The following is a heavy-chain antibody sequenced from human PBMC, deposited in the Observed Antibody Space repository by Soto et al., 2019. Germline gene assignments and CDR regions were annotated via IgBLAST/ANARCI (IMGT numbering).Heavy chain of an antibody. CDR2: IGSSSSYI. CDR1: GFTFSSYS. V-gene: IGHV3-21*01. J-gene: IGHJ6*02. D-gene: IGHD6-25*01. Sequence: PGGSLRLSCAASGFTFSSYSMNWVRQAPGKGLEWVSSIGSSSSYIYYADSVKGRFTISRDNAKNSLYLQMNSLRAEDTAVYYCARMGSQRYYYYGMDVWGQGTTVTVSS. CDR3: ARMGSQRYYYYGMDV.